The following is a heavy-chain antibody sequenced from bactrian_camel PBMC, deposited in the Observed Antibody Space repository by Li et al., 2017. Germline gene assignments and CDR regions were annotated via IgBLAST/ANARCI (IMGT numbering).Heavy chain of an antibody. V-gene: IGHV3S6*01. D-gene: IGHD1*01. CDR3: AVGTRTAVNGGWGCSFQY. J-gene: IGHJ4*01. CDR2: IDWDGKDV. Sequence: VQLVESGGGSVQAGGSLRLSCAASGLTVSGWCMDWFRQAPGKGPEWVAGIDWDGKDVHYPDSMRGRFTISRDNSKNTLWLQMNNLKPEGSAMYYCAVGTRTAVNGGWGCSFQYWGQGTQVTVS. CDR1: GLTVSGWC.